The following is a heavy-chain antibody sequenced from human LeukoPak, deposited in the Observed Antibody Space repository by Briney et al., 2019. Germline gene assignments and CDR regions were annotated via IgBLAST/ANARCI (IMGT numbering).Heavy chain of an antibody. CDR1: GYTFTGYY. V-gene: IGHV1-2*02. CDR3: ARGYGMVRDDNWFDP. J-gene: IGHJ5*02. CDR2: INPDSGGT. Sequence: ASVKVSCKASGYTFTGYYMHWVRQAPGQGLEWMGWINPDSGGTNYAQKFQGRVTMTRDTPISTAYMELSRLRSDDTAVYYCARGYGMVRDDNWFDPWGQGTLVTVSS. D-gene: IGHD3-10*01.